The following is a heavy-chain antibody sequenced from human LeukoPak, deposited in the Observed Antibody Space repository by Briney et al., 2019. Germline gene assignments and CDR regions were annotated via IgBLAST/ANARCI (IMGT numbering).Heavy chain of an antibody. V-gene: IGHV4-30-4*01. CDR2: IYYSGTT. CDR1: GGSISSGDHY. J-gene: IGHJ2*01. CDR3: ASLINWYFDF. Sequence: SETLSLTCAVSGGSISSGDHYWSWIRQPPGKGLEWIGYIYYSGTTYYNPSLKSRVTISVDTSKSQFSLKLSSVTAADAAVYYCASLINWYFDFWGRGTLVTVSS.